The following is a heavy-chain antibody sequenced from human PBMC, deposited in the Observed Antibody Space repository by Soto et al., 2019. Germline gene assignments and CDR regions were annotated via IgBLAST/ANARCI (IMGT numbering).Heavy chain of an antibody. D-gene: IGHD7-27*01. V-gene: IGHV3-48*01. CDR2: ISSSSSVI. CDR1: GFILSDCA. J-gene: IGHJ6*03. Sequence: EVQLVESGGGLVQPGGSLRLSCATSGFILSDCAMNWVRQAPGKGLEWVSYISSSSSVIDYADSVKGRFTVSRDNARNSLSLQMKRLRADDTAVYYFARGLSWGSNWYYYIGVLGKGTTVTVSS. CDR3: ARGLSWGSNWYYYIGV.